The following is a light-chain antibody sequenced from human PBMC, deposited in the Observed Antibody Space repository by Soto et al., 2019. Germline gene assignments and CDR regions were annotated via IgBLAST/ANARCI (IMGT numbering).Light chain of an antibody. Sequence: DIQMTQSPSSLSASVGDSVTITCQARPDISNYLTWSQQTPGQAPRLLIYDASGLETGAPSRFSRSGSGTDWTFTTSSLQPEESETYYCQQYGNRPGTFGGGTKVDIK. CDR3: QQYGNRPGT. J-gene: IGKJ4*01. V-gene: IGKV1-33*01. CDR1: PDISNY. CDR2: DAS.